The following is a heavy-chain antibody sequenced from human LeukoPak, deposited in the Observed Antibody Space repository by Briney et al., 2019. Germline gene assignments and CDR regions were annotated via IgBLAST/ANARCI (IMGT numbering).Heavy chain of an antibody. V-gene: IGHV4-61*02. CDR1: GASISGSNLH. D-gene: IGHD6-19*01. Sequence: SQTLSLTCTVSGASISGSNLHWSWIRQSDGSGLEWIGRVSTSGSANYNPSLQSRVAISIETSKNQFSLKLTSVTAADTAVYYCARHIASRTVSGIKEYYCKSWGQGSLVTVSS. CDR3: ARHIASRTVSGIKEYYCKS. J-gene: IGHJ4*02. CDR2: VSTSGSA.